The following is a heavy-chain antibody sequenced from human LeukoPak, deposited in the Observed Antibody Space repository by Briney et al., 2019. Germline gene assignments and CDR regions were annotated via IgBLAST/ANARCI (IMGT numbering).Heavy chain of an antibody. D-gene: IGHD3-3*01. CDR3: ARHTTIFGHFGY. J-gene: IGHJ4*02. CDR1: GGSISSSSYY. Sequence: SETLSVTCTVSGGSISSSSYYWGWIRQPPGKGLEWIGSMYYSGSTYYNPSLKSRVTISVDTSKNQFSLKLSSVTAADTAVYYCARHTTIFGHFGYWGQGTLVTVSS. V-gene: IGHV4-39*01. CDR2: MYYSGST.